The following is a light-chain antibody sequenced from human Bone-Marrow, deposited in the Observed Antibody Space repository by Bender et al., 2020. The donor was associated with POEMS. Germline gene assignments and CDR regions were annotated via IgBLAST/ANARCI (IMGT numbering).Light chain of an antibody. CDR1: SSDIGGYNY. CDR3: ISYTSSSTLV. J-gene: IGLJ3*02. CDR2: DVN. V-gene: IGLV2-14*03. Sequence: QSALTQPASVSGSPGQSITISCTGTSSDIGGYNYVSWYQQHPGKAPKLMILDVNTRPSGCSNLFSRSKSGNTASLPISGLQAEDEADYFCISYTSSSTLVFGGGTKLTV.